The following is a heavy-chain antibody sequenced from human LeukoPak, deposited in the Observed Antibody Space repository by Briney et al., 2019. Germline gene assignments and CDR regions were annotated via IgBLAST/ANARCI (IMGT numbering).Heavy chain of an antibody. CDR2: FYSGGST. J-gene: IGHJ4*02. V-gene: IGHV3-53*01. Sequence: GGSLRLSCAASGFTFSNTWMSWVRQAPGKGLEWVSVFYSGGSTYYADSVKGRFTISRDNSKNTLYLQMNSLRAEDTAVYYCARDLYNYANDSGQGTLVTVSS. D-gene: IGHD1-1*01. CDR3: ARDLYNYAND. CDR1: GFTFSNTW.